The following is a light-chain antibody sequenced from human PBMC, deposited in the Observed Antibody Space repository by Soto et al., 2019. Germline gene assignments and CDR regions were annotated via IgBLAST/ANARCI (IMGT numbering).Light chain of an antibody. CDR1: QSVNSW. J-gene: IGKJ1*01. V-gene: IGKV1-5*03. Sequence: DIQMTQSPSTLSASVGGRVTISCRASQSVNSWLAWYQQKPGEAPKLLIYDGSTLTRGVPSRFSGSGSGTEFTLTISSLQPGDFATFYCQQYKTYSRTFGQGTKVEVK. CDR2: DGS. CDR3: QQYKTYSRT.